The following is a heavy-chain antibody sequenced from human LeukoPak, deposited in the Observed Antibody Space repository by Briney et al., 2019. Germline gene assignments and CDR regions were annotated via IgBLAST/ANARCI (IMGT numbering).Heavy chain of an antibody. V-gene: IGHV4-4*07. CDR1: GGSISSYY. CDR2: IYTSGGA. J-gene: IGHJ3*02. CDR3: ARIVGATSRGAFDI. D-gene: IGHD1-26*01. Sequence: PSETLSLTCTVSGGSISSYYWSWIRQPAGKGLEWVGRIYTSGGANYNPSLKRRVTISVDTSKNQFSLKLSSVTAADTAVYYCARIVGATSRGAFDIWGQGTMVTVSS.